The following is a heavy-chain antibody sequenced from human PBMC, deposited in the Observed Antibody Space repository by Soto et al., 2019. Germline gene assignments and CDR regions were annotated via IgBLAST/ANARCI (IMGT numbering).Heavy chain of an antibody. CDR3: ARGANGYYYFDY. CDR1: GFSLSDYW. J-gene: IGHJ4*02. Sequence: EVQLVESGGGLVPPGGSLRLSCAASGFSLSDYWMHWVRQAPGEGLVWLSRITRDGSSTNYADSVKGRFTISRDNAKNTLYLQVNSLRGEDTAVYYCARGANGYYYFDYWGQGTLVTVSS. CDR2: ITRDGSST. D-gene: IGHD5-18*01. V-gene: IGHV3-74*01.